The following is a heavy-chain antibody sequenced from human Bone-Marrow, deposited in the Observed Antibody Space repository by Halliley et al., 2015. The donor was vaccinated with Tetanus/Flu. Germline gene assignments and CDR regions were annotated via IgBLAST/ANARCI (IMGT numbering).Heavy chain of an antibody. Sequence: TLSLTCTVSGGSPSGYYLNWIRQPPGKGLEWLGLISYTGSTNYNPSLQSRVIISVDTSKNQFSLRLSSVTAADTALYYCVIGAGWQPDYWGPGTLVTVSS. CDR1: GGSPSGYY. CDR2: ISYTGST. V-gene: IGHV4-59*01. CDR3: VIGAGWQPDY. D-gene: IGHD6-13*01. J-gene: IGHJ4*02.